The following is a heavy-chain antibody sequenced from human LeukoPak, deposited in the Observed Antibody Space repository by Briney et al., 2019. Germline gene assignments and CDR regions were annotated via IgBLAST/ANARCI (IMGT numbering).Heavy chain of an antibody. D-gene: IGHD3-10*01. Sequence: PAGSLRLSCAASGFTFDDYAMHWVRQAPGKGLEWVSGISWNSGSIGYADSVKGRFTISRDNAKNSLYLQMNSLRAEDMALYYCAKDWTSTYGSGSFDYWGQGTLVTVSS. J-gene: IGHJ4*02. V-gene: IGHV3-9*03. CDR2: ISWNSGSI. CDR3: AKDWTSTYGSGSFDY. CDR1: GFTFDDYA.